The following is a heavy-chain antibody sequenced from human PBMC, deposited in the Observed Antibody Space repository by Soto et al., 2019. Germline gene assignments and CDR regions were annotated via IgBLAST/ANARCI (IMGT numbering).Heavy chain of an antibody. D-gene: IGHD6-13*01. V-gene: IGHV3-33*08. CDR1: GFTFSNYW. CDR3: ARGPTGSSSWYVI. CDR2: ISGSDSNK. J-gene: IGHJ4*02. Sequence: PGGSLRLSCAASGFTFSNYWMHWVRQAPGQGLEWVSGISGSDSNKYYADSVKGRFTISRDNSKNTLYLQMNSLRAEDTAVYYCARGPTGSSSWYVIWGQGTLVTVSS.